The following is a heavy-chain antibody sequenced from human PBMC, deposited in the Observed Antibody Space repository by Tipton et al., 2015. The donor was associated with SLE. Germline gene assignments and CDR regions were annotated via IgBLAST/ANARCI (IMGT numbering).Heavy chain of an antibody. CDR1: GGSISSYY. Sequence: LRLSCTVSGGSISSYYWSWIRQPPGKGLEWIGYIYYSGSTNYNPSLKSRVTISVDTSKNQFSLKLSSVTAADTAVYYCARVAPRYFDYWGQGTLVTVSS. V-gene: IGHV4-59*01. CDR3: ARVAPRYFDY. J-gene: IGHJ4*02. CDR2: IYYSGST.